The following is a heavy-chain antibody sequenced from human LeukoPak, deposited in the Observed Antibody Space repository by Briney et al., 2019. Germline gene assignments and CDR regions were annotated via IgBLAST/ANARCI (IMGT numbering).Heavy chain of an antibody. Sequence: SETLSLTCTVSGGSISSSSYYWGWIRQPPGKGLEWIGSIYYSGSTYYNPSLKSRVTISVDTSKNQFSLKLSSVTAADTAVYYCARDQIAVAGPFDYWGQGTLVTVSS. D-gene: IGHD6-19*01. CDR1: GGSISSSSYY. V-gene: IGHV4-39*07. CDR2: IYYSGST. CDR3: ARDQIAVAGPFDY. J-gene: IGHJ4*02.